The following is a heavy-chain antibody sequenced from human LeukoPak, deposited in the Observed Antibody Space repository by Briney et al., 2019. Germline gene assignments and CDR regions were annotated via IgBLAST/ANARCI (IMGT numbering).Heavy chain of an antibody. CDR2: IYPGDSDT. CDR1: GYSFTSYW. J-gene: IGHJ4*02. D-gene: IGHD1-26*01. CDR3: ARLPIVDPSVGDY. Sequence: GASLQISCKGSGYSFTSYWIGWVRQMPGNGLEWMGIIYPGDSDTRYSPSFQGQVTISADKSISTAYLQWSSLKASDTAMYYCARLPIVDPSVGDYWGQGTLVTVSS. V-gene: IGHV5-51*01.